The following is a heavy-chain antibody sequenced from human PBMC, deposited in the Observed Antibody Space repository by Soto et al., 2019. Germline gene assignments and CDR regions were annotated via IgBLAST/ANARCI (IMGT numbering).Heavy chain of an antibody. CDR2: IDPSGGST. Sequence: QVQLVQSGAEVKKPGASVKVSCKASGYTFTTYNIHWVRQAPGQGLEWMAIIDPSGGSTTYAQKFQGRITVTRDTAKSTGYMELSSMRYEDTAIYYCARLRSRSYLGYWGQGTLVTVSS. J-gene: IGHJ4*02. CDR1: GYTFTTYN. V-gene: IGHV1-46*01. D-gene: IGHD2-2*01. CDR3: ARLRSRSYLGY.